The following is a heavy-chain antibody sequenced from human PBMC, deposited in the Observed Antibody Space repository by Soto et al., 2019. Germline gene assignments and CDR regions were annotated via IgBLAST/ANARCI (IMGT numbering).Heavy chain of an antibody. CDR2: ISAYNGNT. V-gene: IGHV1-18*04. CDR1: GYTFTSYG. J-gene: IGHJ6*02. D-gene: IGHD2-2*01. Sequence: ASVKVSCKASGYTFTSYGISWVRQAPGQGLEWMGWISAYNGNTNYAQKLQGRVTMTTDTSTSAAYMELRSLRSDDTAVYYCAREGIVVVPAAHLNYYYYGMDVWGQGTTVTVS. CDR3: AREGIVVVPAAHLNYYYYGMDV.